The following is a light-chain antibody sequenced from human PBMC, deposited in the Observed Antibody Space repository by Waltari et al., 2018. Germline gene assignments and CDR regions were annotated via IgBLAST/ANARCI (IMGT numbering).Light chain of an antibody. J-gene: IGLJ1*01. CDR2: ENN. CDR1: NSKIGNNY. Sequence: QSVLTQPPSVSAAPGQTVTISCSADNSKIGNNYVSWYQHIPGTAPKLLIYENNRRPSGIPDRFSCSKSGTSATLGITGLQTGDEADYYCGTWDASLGGIFGTGTKVTVL. CDR3: GTWDASLGGI. V-gene: IGLV1-51*02.